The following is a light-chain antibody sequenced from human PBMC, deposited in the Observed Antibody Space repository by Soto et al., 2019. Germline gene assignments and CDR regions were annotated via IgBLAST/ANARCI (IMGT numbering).Light chain of an antibody. CDR2: GAS. V-gene: IGKV3D-15*01. Sequence: EIVMTQSPATLSVSPGERATLSCRASQFVSSNLAWYQQKPGQAPRLLIYGASTRATGIPARFSGSGSGTEFTLTISILQSEDFVVYYWQHYKYWWTFGQGTKVEIK. CDR1: QFVSSN. CDR3: QHYKYWWT. J-gene: IGKJ1*01.